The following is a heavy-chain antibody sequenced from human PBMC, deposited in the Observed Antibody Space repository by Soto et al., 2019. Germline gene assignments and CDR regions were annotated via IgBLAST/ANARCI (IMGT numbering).Heavy chain of an antibody. CDR2: IIPIFGTA. J-gene: IGHJ6*02. V-gene: IGHV1-69*13. Sequence: ASVKVSCKASGGTFSSYAISWVRQAPGQGLEWMGGIIPIFGTANYAQKFQGRVTITADESTSTAYMELSSLRSEDTAVYYCASTFYYDSSGPYYCYGMDVWGQGTTVTVSS. D-gene: IGHD3-22*01. CDR1: GGTFSSYA. CDR3: ASTFYYDSSGPYYCYGMDV.